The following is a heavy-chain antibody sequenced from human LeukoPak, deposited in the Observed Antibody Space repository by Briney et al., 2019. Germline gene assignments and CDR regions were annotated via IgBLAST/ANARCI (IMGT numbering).Heavy chain of an antibody. V-gene: IGHV4-39*01. CDR2: IYYSGST. CDR1: GGSISSSSYY. D-gene: IGHD5-24*01. Sequence: KTSETLSLTCTVSGGSISSSSYYWGWIRQPPGKGLEWIGSIYYSGSTYYNPSLKSQVTISVDTSKNQFSLKLSSVTAADTAVYYCARLEMATITDWGQGTLVTVSS. J-gene: IGHJ4*02. CDR3: ARLEMATITD.